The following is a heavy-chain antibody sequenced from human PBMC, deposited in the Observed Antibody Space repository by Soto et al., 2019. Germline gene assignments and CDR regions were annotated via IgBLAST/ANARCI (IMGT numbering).Heavy chain of an antibody. CDR3: AKDDDTSSHYSLLDF. V-gene: IGHV3-48*01. J-gene: IGHJ4*02. CDR1: TSTFSRYG. CDR2: ISPSGVTI. D-gene: IGHD3-22*01. Sequence: EVLLVESGGGLVQSGGSLRLSCAASTSTFSRYGMNWVRQAPGKGLEWISFISPSGVTIYYADSVRGRFTISRDNSKTTVYLQMNSLRVEDTAVYYCAKDDDTSSHYSLLDFRGQGTLVTVSS.